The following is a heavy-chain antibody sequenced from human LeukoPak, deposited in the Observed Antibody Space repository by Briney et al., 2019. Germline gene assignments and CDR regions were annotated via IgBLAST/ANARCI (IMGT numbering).Heavy chain of an antibody. V-gene: IGHV3-7*01. CDR2: IKEDGSEK. CDR3: ATDQDHGYFRQ. D-gene: IGHD3-22*01. Sequence: GSLSLSFAASGFTFSSYSMNWVRPAPGKKPAWVANIKEDGSEKYYDASVRGRFTISRDNAKNTLYLDMNSLRAEDTAVFYCATDQDHGYFRQWGQGSLVIVSS. CDR1: GFTFSSYS. J-gene: IGHJ1*01.